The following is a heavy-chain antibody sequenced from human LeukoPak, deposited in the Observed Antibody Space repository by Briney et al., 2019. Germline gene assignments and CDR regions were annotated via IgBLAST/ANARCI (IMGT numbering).Heavy chain of an antibody. CDR2: IYYGGGT. CDR3: ARSAPDIVVVPAAILIPGYYYYGMDV. J-gene: IGHJ6*02. D-gene: IGHD2-2*01. CDR1: GGSISSYY. V-gene: IGHV4-59*08. Sequence: SETLSLTCTVSGGSISSYYWSWIRQPPGKGLEWIGYIYYGGGTNYTPSLKSRVTISVDMSKNQFSLKLSSVTAADTAVYYCARSAPDIVVVPAAILIPGYYYYGMDVWGQGTTVTVSS.